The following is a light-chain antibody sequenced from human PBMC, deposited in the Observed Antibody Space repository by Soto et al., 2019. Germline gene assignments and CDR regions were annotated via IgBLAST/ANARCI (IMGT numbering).Light chain of an antibody. V-gene: IGKV3-11*01. CDR3: QQRHMWPIT. CDR1: QSYRRL. J-gene: IGKJ5*01. Sequence: EVVLTQSPVTPSLSPGERATLACRASQSYRRLLSWYQQKPGQAPRLLIYDAYNRATGIPPRFSGSGSGTDFTLTISSIEPEDSAVYYCQQRHMWPITCGRGTRLETK. CDR2: DAY.